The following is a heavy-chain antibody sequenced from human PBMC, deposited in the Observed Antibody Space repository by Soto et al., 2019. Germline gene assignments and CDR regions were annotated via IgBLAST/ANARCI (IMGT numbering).Heavy chain of an antibody. D-gene: IGHD6-19*01. Sequence: ASVKVSCKASGYTFTSYDINWVRQATGQGLEWMGWMSPNSGNTGYAQKFQGRVTMTRNTSISTAYMELSSLRSEDTAVYYCARGIAVAGIMGVDYWGQGTLVTVSS. J-gene: IGHJ4*02. V-gene: IGHV1-8*01. CDR2: MSPNSGNT. CDR3: ARGIAVAGIMGVDY. CDR1: GYTFTSYD.